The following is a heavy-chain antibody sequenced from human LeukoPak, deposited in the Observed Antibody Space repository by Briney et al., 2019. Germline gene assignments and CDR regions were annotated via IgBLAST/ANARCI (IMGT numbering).Heavy chain of an antibody. CDR2: IGTAGDT. CDR1: GFTFSSYD. Sequence: GGSLRLSCAASGFTFSSYDMHWVRQATGKGLEWVSAIGTAGDTYYPGSVKGRFTISRENAKNSLYLQMKSLRAGDTAVYYCARAAGDYGDIYWYFDLWGRGTLVTVSS. CDR3: ARAAGDYGDIYWYFDL. J-gene: IGHJ2*01. V-gene: IGHV3-13*01. D-gene: IGHD4-17*01.